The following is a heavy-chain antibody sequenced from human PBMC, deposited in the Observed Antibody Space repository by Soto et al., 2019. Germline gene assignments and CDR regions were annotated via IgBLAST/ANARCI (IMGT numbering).Heavy chain of an antibody. CDR3: ARDADILTGSDAFDI. Sequence: QVQLVESGGGLVKPGGTLRLSCAASGCTFSDYYMSWLHQAQGKAMERVSYIGTSSSYTNYADSVRGRFTISRDNAKNSLYLQMNSLRAEDTAVYYCARDADILTGSDAFDIWGQGTMVTVSS. V-gene: IGHV3-11*05. CDR2: IGTSSSYT. D-gene: IGHD3-9*01. CDR1: GCTFSDYY. J-gene: IGHJ3*02.